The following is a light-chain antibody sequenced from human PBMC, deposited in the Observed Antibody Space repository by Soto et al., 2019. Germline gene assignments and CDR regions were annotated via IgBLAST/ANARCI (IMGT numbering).Light chain of an antibody. CDR2: GAS. CDR3: QQYNNWPPIT. CDR1: QSVSSN. J-gene: IGKJ5*01. Sequence: EIVMTQSPATLSVSPGERATLSCRASQSVSSNLAWYQQKPGQAPRLLIYGASTSATGIPARFSGSGSGTELTLTIISLQPQDFAVYYCQQYNNWPPITFGQGTQLEIK. V-gene: IGKV3-15*01.